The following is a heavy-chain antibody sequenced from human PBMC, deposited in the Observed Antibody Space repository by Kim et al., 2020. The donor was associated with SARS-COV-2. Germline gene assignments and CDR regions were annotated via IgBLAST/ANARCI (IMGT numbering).Heavy chain of an antibody. Sequence: SETLSLTCAVYGGSFSGYYWSWIRQPPGKGLEWIGEINHSGSTNYNPSLKSRVTISVDTSKNQFSLKLSSVTAADTAVYYCASWCPYSSSWYVYCMDVWGQGPTVTASS. V-gene: IGHV4-34*01. CDR3: ASWCPYSSSWYVYCMDV. J-gene: IGHJ6*02. CDR1: GGSFSGYY. CDR2: INHSGST. D-gene: IGHD6-13*01.